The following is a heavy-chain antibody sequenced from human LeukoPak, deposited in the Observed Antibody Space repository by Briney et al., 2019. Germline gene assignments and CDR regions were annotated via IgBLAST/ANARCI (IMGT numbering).Heavy chain of an antibody. D-gene: IGHD2-2*01. J-gene: IGHJ4*02. CDR3: AKGFYCSSSTCLDY. V-gene: IGHV3-30*02. CDR1: GFTFSSYS. Sequence: GGSLRLSCAASGFTFSSYSMNWVRQAPGKGLEWVAFIRYDGSKYYADSVKGRFTISRDNSKNTLYLQMNSLRAEDTAVYYCAKGFYCSSSTCLDYWGQGTLVTVSS. CDR2: IRYDGSK.